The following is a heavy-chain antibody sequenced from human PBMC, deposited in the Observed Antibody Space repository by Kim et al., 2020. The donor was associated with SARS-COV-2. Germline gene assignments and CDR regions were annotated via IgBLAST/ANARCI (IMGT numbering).Heavy chain of an antibody. D-gene: IGHD6-19*01. CDR2: LKHDGSGQ. J-gene: IGHJ5*02. Sequence: GGSLRLSCAASGFTFSNYWMTFVRQTPGQGLEWVASLKHDGSGQYYVDSLTGRFTISRDNAKNSLYLQMNSLIPEGPALYDCARGAGGSVFVPWCQGTL. V-gene: IGHV3-7*01. CDR1: GFTFSNYW. CDR3: ARGAGGSVFVP.